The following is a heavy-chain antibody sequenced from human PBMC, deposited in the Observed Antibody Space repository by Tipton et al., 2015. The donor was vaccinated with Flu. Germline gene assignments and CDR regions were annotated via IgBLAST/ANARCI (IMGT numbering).Heavy chain of an antibody. J-gene: IGHJ5*02. CDR1: GGSINNYF. CDR3: ARGLRGGTAAGGYENWVDP. Sequence: TLSLTCTVSGGSINNYFWTWMRQSAGKGLEWIGRIYSTGEVGYNPSLKSRVTMSVDTSKNQFSLELSSVTAADTAVYFCARGLRGGTAAGGYENWVDPWGQGSLVTVSS. V-gene: IGHV4-4*07. D-gene: IGHD6-13*01. CDR2: IYSTGEV.